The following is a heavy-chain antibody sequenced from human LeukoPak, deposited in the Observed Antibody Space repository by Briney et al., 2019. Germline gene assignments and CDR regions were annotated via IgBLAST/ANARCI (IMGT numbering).Heavy chain of an antibody. D-gene: IGHD2-21*02. CDR1: GYTLTELS. J-gene: IGHJ4*02. CDR3: ARVSKGYCGGYCYSDY. CDR2: FDPEDGET. V-gene: IGHV1-24*01. Sequence: GASVKVSCKVSGYTLTELSMHWVRQAPGKGLEWMGGFDPEDGETIYAQKFQGRVTMTRDASISTAYMDLSRLRSDDTAVYYCARVSKGYCGGYCYSDYWGQGTLVTVSS.